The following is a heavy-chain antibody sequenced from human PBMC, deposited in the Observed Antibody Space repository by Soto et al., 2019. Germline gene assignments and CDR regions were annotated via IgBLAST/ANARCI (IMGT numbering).Heavy chain of an antibody. CDR1: GGSFGSFY. V-gene: IGHV4-59*08. CDR3: ARLGGKISSGWYFRHGMDA. CDR2: ISYSGIT. D-gene: IGHD6-19*01. Sequence: QVQLQESGPGLVKPSDTLSLTCTVSGGSFGSFYWSWIRQTPGKGLEWIGYISYSGITNYNPPLKGQVTMATDTSTKQLSLGLTSVTAADTAVFYCARLGGKISSGWYFRHGMDAWGQWTTVTVSS. J-gene: IGHJ6*02.